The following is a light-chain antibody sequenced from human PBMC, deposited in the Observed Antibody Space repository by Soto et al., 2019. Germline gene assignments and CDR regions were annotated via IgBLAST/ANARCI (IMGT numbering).Light chain of an antibody. Sequence: EILMTPSPAALSVDQGERATLSCRASQNIGINFAWYQQKPGQAPSLLIFGAVSRATGVPDRFSGSGSGTEFTLTISSLQSEDYAVYYCLQYNSWPRTFGQGTKVDIK. CDR3: LQYNSWPRT. J-gene: IGKJ1*01. CDR1: QNIGIN. CDR2: GAV. V-gene: IGKV3-15*01.